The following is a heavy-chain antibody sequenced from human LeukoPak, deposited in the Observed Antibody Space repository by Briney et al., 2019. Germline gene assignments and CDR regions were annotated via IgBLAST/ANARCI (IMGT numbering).Heavy chain of an antibody. CDR2: ISYDGSNK. V-gene: IGHV3-30*18. D-gene: IGHD3-10*01. Sequence: GGSLRLSCAASGFTFSSYAMSWVRQAPGKGLEWVAVISYDGSNKYYADSVKGRFTISRDNSKNTLYLQMNSLRAEDTAVYYFAKAGNTMVRGPMDYWGQGTLVTVSS. CDR1: GFTFSSYA. CDR3: AKAGNTMVRGPMDY. J-gene: IGHJ4*02.